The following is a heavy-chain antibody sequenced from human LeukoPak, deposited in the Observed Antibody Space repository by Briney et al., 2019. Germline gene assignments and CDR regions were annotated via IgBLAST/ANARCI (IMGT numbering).Heavy chain of an antibody. J-gene: IGHJ3*02. Sequence: ASVKVSCKASGYTFTTYYMHWVRQAPGQGLEWMGIINPSDGSTSYAQKFQGRVTMTGDTSTSTVYMELSSLRSEDTAVYYCARATVNDAFDIWGQGTMVTVSS. V-gene: IGHV1-46*01. D-gene: IGHD4-17*01. CDR1: GYTFTTYY. CDR3: ARATVNDAFDI. CDR2: INPSDGST.